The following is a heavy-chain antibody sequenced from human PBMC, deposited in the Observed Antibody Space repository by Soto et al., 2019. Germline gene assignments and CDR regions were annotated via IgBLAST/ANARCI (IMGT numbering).Heavy chain of an antibody. J-gene: IGHJ4*02. D-gene: IGHD5-18*01. Sequence: ASVKVSCKASGYTFTSYGISWVRQAPGQGLEWMGWISAYNGNTNYAQKLQGRVTVTTDTSTSTAYMELRSLRSDDTAVYYCARDQFDSYGPKGGLDYWGQGTLVTVS. CDR3: ARDQFDSYGPKGGLDY. CDR2: ISAYNGNT. V-gene: IGHV1-18*01. CDR1: GYTFTSYG.